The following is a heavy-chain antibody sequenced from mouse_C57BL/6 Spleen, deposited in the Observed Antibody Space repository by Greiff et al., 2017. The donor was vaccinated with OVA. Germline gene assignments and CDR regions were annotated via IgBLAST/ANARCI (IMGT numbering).Heavy chain of an antibody. J-gene: IGHJ2*01. CDR1: GFNIQDYY. CDR2: IDPEDGET. D-gene: IGHD1-1*01. Sequence: VQLQQSGAELVKPGASVKLSCTASGFNIQDYYMHWVKQRTEQGLEWIGRIDPEDGETKYAPKFQGKATITADTSSNTAYLQLSSLTSEDTAVYYCARGNYEYYFDYWGQGTTLTVSS. V-gene: IGHV14-2*01. CDR3: ARGNYEYYFDY.